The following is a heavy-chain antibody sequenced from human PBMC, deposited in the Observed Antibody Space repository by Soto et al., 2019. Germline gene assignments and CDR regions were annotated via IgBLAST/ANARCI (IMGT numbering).Heavy chain of an antibody. D-gene: IGHD4-17*01. CDR1: GFPFSSFA. Sequence: QVQLVESGGGVVQPGRSLSLSCAASGFPFSSFAMHWFRQPPGKGLEWLAVISYDGSNKYYADSVKGRFTISRDNSKNTLYLQMNSLRAEDTAVYYCARVVTTSSYGMDVWGQGTTVTVSS. CDR2: ISYDGSNK. V-gene: IGHV3-30-3*01. CDR3: ARVVTTSSYGMDV. J-gene: IGHJ6*02.